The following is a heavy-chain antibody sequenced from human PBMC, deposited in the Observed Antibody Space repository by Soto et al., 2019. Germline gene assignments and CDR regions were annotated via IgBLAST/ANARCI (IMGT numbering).Heavy chain of an antibody. D-gene: IGHD2-15*01. CDR1: GFTVSSNY. J-gene: IGHJ3*02. CDR2: IYSGGST. V-gene: IGHV3-66*01. Sequence: GGSLRLSCAASGFTVSSNYMSWVRQAPGKGLEWVSVIYSGGSTYYADSVKGRFTISRDNSKNTLYLQMNSLRAEDTAVYYCARDQAVVAASGDDAFDISGQGTMVTVSS. CDR3: ARDQAVVAASGDDAFDI.